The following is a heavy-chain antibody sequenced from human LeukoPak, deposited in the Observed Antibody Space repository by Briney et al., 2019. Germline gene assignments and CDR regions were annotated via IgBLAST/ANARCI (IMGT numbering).Heavy chain of an antibody. J-gene: IGHJ4*02. V-gene: IGHV3-23*01. CDR1: GFTFSSYA. D-gene: IGHD6-13*01. CDR2: ISGSGGST. CDR3: AKGPGSKAAGTGGFDY. Sequence: GGSLRLSCAASGFTFSSYAMSWVRQAPGKGLEWVSAISGSGGSTYYADSVKGRFTISRDNSRNTLYLQMNSLRAEDTAVYYCAKGPGSKAAGTGGFDYWGQGTLSPSPQ.